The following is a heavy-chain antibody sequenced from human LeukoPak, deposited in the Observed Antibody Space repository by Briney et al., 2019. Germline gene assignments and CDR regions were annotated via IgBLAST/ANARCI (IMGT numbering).Heavy chain of an antibody. CDR2: LGGSSGYT. D-gene: IGHD3-22*01. V-gene: IGHV3-23*01. J-gene: IGHJ4*02. CDR1: GFTFSSYA. Sequence: GGSLRLSCAASGFTFSSYAMSWVRQAPGKGLEWVSDLGGSSGYTYYADSVKGRFTVSRDNSQNTLSLQMNSLRAEDTAVYYCARKSSHFDSSGYFDYWGRGTLVTVSS. CDR3: ARKSSHFDSSGYFDY.